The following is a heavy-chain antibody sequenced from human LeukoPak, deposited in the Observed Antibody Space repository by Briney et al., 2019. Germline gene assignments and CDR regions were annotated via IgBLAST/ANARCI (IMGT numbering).Heavy chain of an antibody. J-gene: IGHJ4*02. V-gene: IGHV3-21*01. D-gene: IGHD2-2*01. CDR2: ISSSSSYI. CDR1: GFTFSSYS. CDR3: ARDPYQLLSWGRDY. Sequence: GGSLRLSCAASGFTFSSYSMNWDRQAPGKGLEWVSSISSSSSYIYYADSVKGRFTISRDNAKNSLYLQMNSLRAEDTAVYYCARDPYQLLSWGRDYWGQGTLVTVSS.